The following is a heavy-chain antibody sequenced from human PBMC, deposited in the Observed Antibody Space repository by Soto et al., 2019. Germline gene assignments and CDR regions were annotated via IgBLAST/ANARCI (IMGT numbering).Heavy chain of an antibody. CDR2: IKSKTDGGTT. V-gene: IGHV3-15*01. D-gene: IGHD6-19*01. J-gene: IGHJ4*02. CDR1: GFTFSNAW. CDR3: TTERLRTLWLVRPRSDY. Sequence: GALRLSCAASGFTFSNAWMSWVRQAPGKGLEWVGRIKSKTDGGTTDYAAPVKGRFTISRDDSKNTLYLQMNSLKTEDTAVYYCTTERLRTLWLVRPRSDYWGQGT.